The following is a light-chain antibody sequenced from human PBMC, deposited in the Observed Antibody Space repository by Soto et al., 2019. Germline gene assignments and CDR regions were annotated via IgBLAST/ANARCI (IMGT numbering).Light chain of an antibody. Sequence: EVVMTQSPATLYVSPGESATLSCRASQSVGSNLAWYQQKPGQAPRLLIYGASTRATGTPTRFSGSGSGTDFTLSISSLQSEDFAVYYCQENTDWSSTFGQGTKLDIK. J-gene: IGKJ2*01. CDR3: QENTDWSST. CDR1: QSVGSN. V-gene: IGKV3-15*01. CDR2: GAS.